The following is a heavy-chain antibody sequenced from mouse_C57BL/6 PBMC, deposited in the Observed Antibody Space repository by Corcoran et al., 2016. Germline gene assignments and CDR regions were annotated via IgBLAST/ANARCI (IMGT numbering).Heavy chain of an antibody. V-gene: IGHV1-9*01. CDR1: GYTFSGYW. CDR2: ILPGSGST. CDR3: AGWGASYGSSYGYVVDY. J-gene: IGHJ4*01. D-gene: IGHD1-1*01. Sequence: QVQLQQSGAELMKPGASVKLSCKATGYTFSGYWIEWVKQRPGHGLEWIGEILPGSGSTNYNEKFKGKATFTADTSSNTAYMQLSSLTTEDSAIYYCAGWGASYGSSYGYVVDYCGRGTAATFS.